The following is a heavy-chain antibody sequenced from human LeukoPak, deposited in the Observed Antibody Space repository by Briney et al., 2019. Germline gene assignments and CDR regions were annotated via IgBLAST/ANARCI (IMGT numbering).Heavy chain of an antibody. CDR2: IIPILGIA. CDR1: GGTFSSYT. CDR3: AREREGGWGYSSFFDY. Sequence: SVKVSCKASGGTFSSYTISWVRQAPGQGLEWMGRIIPILGIANYAQKFQGRVTITADKSTSTAYMELSSLRSEDTAVYYCAREREGGWGYSSFFDYWGQGTLVTVSS. D-gene: IGHD6-19*01. V-gene: IGHV1-69*04. J-gene: IGHJ4*02.